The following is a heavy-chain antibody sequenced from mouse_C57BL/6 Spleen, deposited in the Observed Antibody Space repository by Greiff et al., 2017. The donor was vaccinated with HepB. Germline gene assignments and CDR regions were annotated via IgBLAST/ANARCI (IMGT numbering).Heavy chain of an antibody. Sequence: EVQLQQSGPELVKPGASVKIPCKASGYTFTDYNMDWVKQSHGKSLEWIGDINPNNGGTIYNQKFKGKATWTVDKSSSTAYMELRSLTSADTAVYYCARRVETWLSYWGQVTLVTVSA. J-gene: IGHJ3*01. CDR2: INPNNGGT. CDR1: GYTFTDYN. V-gene: IGHV1-18*01. CDR3: ARRVETWLSY. D-gene: IGHD1-1*02.